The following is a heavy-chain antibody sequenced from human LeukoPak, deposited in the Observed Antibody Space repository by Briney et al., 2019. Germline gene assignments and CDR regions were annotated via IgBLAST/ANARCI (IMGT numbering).Heavy chain of an antibody. D-gene: IGHD5-24*01. CDR3: ARGPPVPVSSHQMATTSRDY. V-gene: IGHV3-30*04. CDR1: GFTFSSYA. J-gene: IGHJ4*02. Sequence: GSLRLSCAASGFTFSSYAMHWVRQAPGKGLEWVAVISYDGSNKYYADSVKGRFTISRDNSKNTLYLQMNSLRAEDTAVYYCARGPPVPVSSHQMATTSRDYWGQGTLVTVSS. CDR2: ISYDGSNK.